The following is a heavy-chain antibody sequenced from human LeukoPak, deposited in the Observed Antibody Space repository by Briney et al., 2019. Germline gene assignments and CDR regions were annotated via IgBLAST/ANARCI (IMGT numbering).Heavy chain of an antibody. CDR1: GFTFSSYS. CDR3: AKAKYGDYGHYFDY. D-gene: IGHD4-17*01. V-gene: IGHV3-48*01. CDR2: ISSSSSTI. Sequence: GGSLRLSCAASGFTFSSYSMNWVRQAPGKGLEWVSYISSSSSTIYYADSVKGRFTISRDNAKNSLYLQMNSLRAEDTAVYYCAKAKYGDYGHYFDYWGQGTLVTVSS. J-gene: IGHJ4*02.